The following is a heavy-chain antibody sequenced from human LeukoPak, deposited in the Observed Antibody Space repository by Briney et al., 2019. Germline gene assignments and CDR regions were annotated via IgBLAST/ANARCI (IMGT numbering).Heavy chain of an antibody. CDR1: GYSISSGYY. J-gene: IGHJ5*02. D-gene: IGHD3-10*01. Sequence: SETLSLTCTVSGYSISSGYYWGWIRQPPGKGLEWIGSIYHSGSTYYNPSLKSRVTVSVDTSKNQFSLKLSSVTAADTAVYYCARLWGWFGEFVPFDPWGQGTLVTVSS. CDR2: IYHSGST. CDR3: ARLWGWFGEFVPFDP. V-gene: IGHV4-38-2*02.